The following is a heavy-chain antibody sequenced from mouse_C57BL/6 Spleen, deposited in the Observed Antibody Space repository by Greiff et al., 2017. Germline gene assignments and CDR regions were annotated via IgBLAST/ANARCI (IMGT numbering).Heavy chain of an antibody. D-gene: IGHD3-2*02. CDR1: GFTFSSYT. V-gene: IGHV5-9*01. J-gene: IGHJ3*01. Sequence: DVKLVESGGGLVKPGGSLKLSCAASGFTFSSYTMSWVRQTPEKRLEWVATISGGGGNTYYPDSVKGRFTISRDNAKNTLYLQMSSLRSEDTALYYCARHRDSSGYGFAYWGQGTLVTVSA. CDR3: ARHRDSSGYGFAY. CDR2: ISGGGGNT.